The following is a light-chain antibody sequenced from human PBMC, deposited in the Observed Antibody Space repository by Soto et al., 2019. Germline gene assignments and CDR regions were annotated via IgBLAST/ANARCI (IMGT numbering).Light chain of an antibody. V-gene: IGKV3-20*01. CDR2: GVS. CDR1: QSVSSSY. Sequence: EIVLTQSPGTLSLSPGERATLSCRASQSVSSSYLAWYQQKPGQAPRLLIYGVSSRATGIPDRFSGSGSGTDFTLTISRLEPEDFAVYYCQQYGSSRETFGQGTKLEIK. J-gene: IGKJ2*01. CDR3: QQYGSSRET.